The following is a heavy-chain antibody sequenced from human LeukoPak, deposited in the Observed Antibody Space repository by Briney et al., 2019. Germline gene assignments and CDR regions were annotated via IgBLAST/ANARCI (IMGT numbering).Heavy chain of an antibody. J-gene: IGHJ4*01. D-gene: IGHD1-14*01. CDR1: GFTVITND. Sequence: GGSLRLSCAASGFTVITNDMTWVRQAPGKGLELVSVLYSDGNTTYADSVQGRFTISRDNSKNTLYLEMNSLSPDDTAVYYCARGVEPLAANTLAYWGQGTLVTVSS. CDR2: LYSDGNT. CDR3: ARGVEPLAANTLAY. V-gene: IGHV3-53*01.